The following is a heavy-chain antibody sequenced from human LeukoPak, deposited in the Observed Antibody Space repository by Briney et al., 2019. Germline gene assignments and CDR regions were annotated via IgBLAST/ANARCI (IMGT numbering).Heavy chain of an antibody. V-gene: IGHV1-2*04. CDR1: GYTFTGYY. J-gene: IGHJ6*04. CDR2: INPNSGGT. Sequence: ASVKVSCKASGYTFTGYYMHWVRQAPGQGREWMGWINPNSGGTNYAQKFQGWVTMTRDTSISTAYMELSRLRSDDTAVYYCARDRYYGSGSYYYYYGMDVWGKGTTVTVSS. CDR3: ARDRYYGSGSYYYYYGMDV. D-gene: IGHD3-10*01.